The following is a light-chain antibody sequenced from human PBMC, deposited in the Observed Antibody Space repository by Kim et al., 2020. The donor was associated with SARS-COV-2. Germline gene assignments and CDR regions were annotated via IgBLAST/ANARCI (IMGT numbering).Light chain of an antibody. CDR1: QSITSY. CDR3: QQSYSIPQT. V-gene: IGKV1-39*01. Sequence: DIQMTQSPSSLSASVGDRVTITCRASQSITSYLTWYQHKPGKAPKLLIYAASSLQSVVPSRFSGSGSGTDFTLTISSLQPEDFATYYCQQSYSIPQTFGGGTKVDIK. J-gene: IGKJ4*01. CDR2: AAS.